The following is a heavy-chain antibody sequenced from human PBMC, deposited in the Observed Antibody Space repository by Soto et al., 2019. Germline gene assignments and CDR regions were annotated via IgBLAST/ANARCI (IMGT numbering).Heavy chain of an antibody. J-gene: IGHJ4*01. D-gene: IGHD3-22*01. Sequence: GESLKISCATSGFTFYNYALGWVRQAPGKGLEWVSFITGSGSTIYYADSVKGRFTISRDNAKNSLYLQMNSLRAEDTAVYYCAKDHPTYDSSGYYLGYWGHGTLVXVSS. CDR2: ITGSGSTI. V-gene: IGHV3-11*01. CDR1: GFTFYNYA. CDR3: AKDHPTYDSSGYYLGY.